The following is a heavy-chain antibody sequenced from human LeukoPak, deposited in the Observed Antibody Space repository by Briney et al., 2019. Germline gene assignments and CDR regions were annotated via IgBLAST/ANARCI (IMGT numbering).Heavy chain of an antibody. Sequence: GGSLRLSCAASGFTFSSYWMSWVRQAPGKGLEWVANIKQDGSEKYYVDSVKGRFTISRDNAKNSLHLQMNSLRAEDTAVYYCARDDCSSISCYHNWFDPWGQGTLVTVSS. V-gene: IGHV3-7*01. J-gene: IGHJ5*02. CDR3: ARDDCSSISCYHNWFDP. D-gene: IGHD2-2*01. CDR1: GFTFSSYW. CDR2: IKQDGSEK.